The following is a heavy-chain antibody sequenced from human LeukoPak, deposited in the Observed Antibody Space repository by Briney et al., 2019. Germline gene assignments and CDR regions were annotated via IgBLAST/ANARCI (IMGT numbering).Heavy chain of an antibody. V-gene: IGHV4-34*01. CDR2: INQSGST. D-gene: IGHD4-17*01. CDR1: GGSFSGYD. Sequence: SETLSLTCAVDGGSFSGYDWSWIRQPPGKWLEWIGEINQSGSTNYNPSLKSRVTISLDTSKNQFSLKLSSVTAADTAVYYCARRLGVDSGDYYFDYWGQGTLVTVSS. CDR3: ARRLGVDSGDYYFDY. J-gene: IGHJ4*02.